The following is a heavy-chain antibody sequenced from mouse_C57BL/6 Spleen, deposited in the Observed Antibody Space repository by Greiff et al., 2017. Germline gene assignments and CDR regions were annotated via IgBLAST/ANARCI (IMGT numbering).Heavy chain of an antibody. CDR1: GYTFTSYW. Sequence: QVQLQQPGAELVMPGASVKLSCKASGYTFTSYWMHWVKQRPGQGLEWIGEIDPSDSYTNSNQKFKGKSTLTVDKSSSTAYMQLSSLTSEDSAVYYCARGDGNYLYYFDYWGQGTTLTVSS. CDR3: ARGDGNYLYYFDY. J-gene: IGHJ2*01. V-gene: IGHV1-69*01. D-gene: IGHD2-1*01. CDR2: IDPSDSYT.